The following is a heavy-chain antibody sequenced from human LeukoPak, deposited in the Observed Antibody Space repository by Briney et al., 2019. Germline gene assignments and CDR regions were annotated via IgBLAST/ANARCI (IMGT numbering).Heavy chain of an antibody. CDR2: INPNSGGT. Sequence: GASVKVSCKASGYTFTGYYMHWVRQAPAQGLEWMGGINPNSGGTNYAQKFQGRVTMTRDTSISKAYMELSRLRSDDTAVYYCARGPPVRRGYDLAGAFDIWGQGTMVTVSS. CDR1: GYTFTGYY. D-gene: IGHD5-12*01. J-gene: IGHJ3*02. V-gene: IGHV1-2*02. CDR3: ARGPPVRRGYDLAGAFDI.